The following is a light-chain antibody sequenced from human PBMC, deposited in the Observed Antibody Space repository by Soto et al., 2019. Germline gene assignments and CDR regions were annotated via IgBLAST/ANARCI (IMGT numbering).Light chain of an antibody. Sequence: IVLTQSPATLSVSPGERVTLSCRASANVGTNLAWYQQRPGQPPSLLIYGSSTRATGISATFSGSGSRTDFTLTISSLQSEDSAVYYCQQYNNWGLSFGGGTRVEIK. V-gene: IGKV3D-15*01. CDR1: ANVGTN. J-gene: IGKJ4*01. CDR2: GSS. CDR3: QQYNNWGLS.